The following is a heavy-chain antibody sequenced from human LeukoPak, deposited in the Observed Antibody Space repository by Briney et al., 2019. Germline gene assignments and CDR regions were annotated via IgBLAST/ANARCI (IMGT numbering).Heavy chain of an antibody. CDR2: ISWNSGSI. D-gene: IGHD4-17*01. V-gene: IGHV3-9*01. CDR3: AKEAVTTGFDY. CDR1: GFTFDGYA. Sequence: GGSLRLSCAASGFTFDGYAMHWVRQAPGKGLEWVSGISWNSGSIGYADSVKGRFTISRDNAKNSLYLQMNSLRAEDTALYYCAKEAVTTGFDYWGQGTLVTVSS. J-gene: IGHJ4*02.